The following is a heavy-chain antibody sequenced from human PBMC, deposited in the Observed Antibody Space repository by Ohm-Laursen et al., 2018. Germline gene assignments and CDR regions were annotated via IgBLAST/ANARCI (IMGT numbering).Heavy chain of an antibody. CDR2: IIPIFGTA. CDR1: GGTFSSYA. CDR3: ARVRMAEYYFDY. D-gene: IGHD5-24*01. J-gene: IGHJ4*02. Sequence: GSSVKVSCKASGGTFSSYAISWVRQAPGQGLEWMGGIIPIFGTANYAQKFQGRVTITADESTSTAYMELSSLRSEDTAVYYCARVRMAEYYFDYWGQGTLVTVSS. V-gene: IGHV1-69*01.